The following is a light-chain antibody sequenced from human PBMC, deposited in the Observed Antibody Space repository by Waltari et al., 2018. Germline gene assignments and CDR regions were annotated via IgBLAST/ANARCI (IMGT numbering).Light chain of an antibody. CDR1: QGISDF. Sequence: IQLTQSPSSLSASVGDRVTITCRASQGISDFLAWYQQKPGKAPKLLIYAASTLQSGVPSRFSVSGSGTDFTLTITSLQPEDVATYYCQLLNSSQWTFGQGTKVDMK. J-gene: IGKJ1*01. V-gene: IGKV1-9*01. CDR2: AAS. CDR3: QLLNSSQWT.